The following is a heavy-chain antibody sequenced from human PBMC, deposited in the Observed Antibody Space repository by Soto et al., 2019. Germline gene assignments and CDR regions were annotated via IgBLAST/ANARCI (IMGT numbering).Heavy chain of an antibody. D-gene: IGHD2-21*02. Sequence: VKVSCKSSGGTFSNHSIGWGRQAPGQGLECVGWIIPMFPTAYYAQRFQGRVTITADDSTTTAYMELSGLRSEDTAMYCCARDDATYCGGDCYRYFHYGMDVWGQGTTVAVS. J-gene: IGHJ6*02. CDR1: GGTFSNHS. V-gene: IGHV1-69*13. CDR2: IIPMFPTA. CDR3: ARDDATYCGGDCYRYFHYGMDV.